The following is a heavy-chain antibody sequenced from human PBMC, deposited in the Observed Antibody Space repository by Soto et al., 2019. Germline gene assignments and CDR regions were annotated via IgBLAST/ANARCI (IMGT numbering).Heavy chain of an antibody. Sequence: QVQLVESGGGVVQPGRSLRLSCAASGFSFSSYGMHWVRQAPGKGLEWVAVIWYDGSNKYYADSVKGRFTISRDNSKNTLYLQMNSLRAEDTAVYYCARDREYQLLPFDPWGQGTLVTVSS. V-gene: IGHV3-33*01. CDR2: IWYDGSNK. CDR1: GFSFSSYG. CDR3: ARDREYQLLPFDP. J-gene: IGHJ5*02. D-gene: IGHD2-2*01.